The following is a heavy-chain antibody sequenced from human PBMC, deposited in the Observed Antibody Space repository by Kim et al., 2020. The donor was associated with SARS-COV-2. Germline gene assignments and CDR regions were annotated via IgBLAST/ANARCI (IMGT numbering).Heavy chain of an antibody. CDR3: ARHEEGNYGDYNWFDP. J-gene: IGHJ5*02. Sequence: SETLSLTCTVSGGSISSYYWSWIRQPPGKGLEWIGYIYYSGSTNYNPSLKSRVTISVDTSKNQFSLKLSSVTAADTAVYYCARHEEGNYGDYNWFDPWGQGTLVTVSS. V-gene: IGHV4-59*08. D-gene: IGHD4-17*01. CDR2: IYYSGST. CDR1: GGSISSYY.